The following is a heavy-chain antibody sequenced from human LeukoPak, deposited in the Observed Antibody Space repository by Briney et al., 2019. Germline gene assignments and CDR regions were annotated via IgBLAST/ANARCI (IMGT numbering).Heavy chain of an antibody. J-gene: IGHJ5*02. D-gene: IGHD1-7*01. V-gene: IGHV4-4*07. Sequence: SETLSLTCSVSGGSISSNYWSWIRQPAGKGLEWIGRIYSSGSTNYNPSLKSRVTMSVDTSRNQFSLKPSSVTAADTAVYFCARQGYNWNYAIDPWGQGTLVTVSS. CDR2: IYSSGST. CDR1: GGSISSNY. CDR3: ARQGYNWNYAIDP.